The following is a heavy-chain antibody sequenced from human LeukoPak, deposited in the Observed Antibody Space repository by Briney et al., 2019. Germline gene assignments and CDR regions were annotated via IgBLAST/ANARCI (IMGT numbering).Heavy chain of an antibody. J-gene: IGHJ4*02. CDR1: GGSFSGYY. CDR2: INHSGST. Sequence: PSETLSLTCAVYGGSFSGYYWSWIRQPPGKGLEWIGEINHSGSTNYNPSLKSRVTISIDTSKNQFSLKVSSVTAADTAVYYCARDEYSYGSRTHPYFFDYWGQGTLVTVSS. CDR3: ARDEYSYGSRTHPYFFDY. V-gene: IGHV4-34*01. D-gene: IGHD5-18*01.